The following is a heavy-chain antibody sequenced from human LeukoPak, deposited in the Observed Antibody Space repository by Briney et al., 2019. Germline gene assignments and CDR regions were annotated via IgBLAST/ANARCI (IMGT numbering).Heavy chain of an antibody. Sequence: SETLSLTRAVYGGSFSGYYWSWIRQPPGKGLEWIGEINHSGSTNYNPSLKSRVTISVDTSKNQFSLKLSSVTAADTAVYYCARSYSGSFLYWGQGSLVTVSS. D-gene: IGHD1-26*01. CDR1: GGSFSGYY. CDR3: ARSYSGSFLY. V-gene: IGHV4-34*01. J-gene: IGHJ1*01. CDR2: INHSGST.